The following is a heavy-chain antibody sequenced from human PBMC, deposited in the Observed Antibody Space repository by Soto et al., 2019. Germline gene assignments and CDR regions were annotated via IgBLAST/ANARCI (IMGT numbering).Heavy chain of an antibody. CDR3: ARGSSLPIRFLEWFVDY. CDR2: ISYDGSNK. D-gene: IGHD3-3*01. V-gene: IGHV3-30-3*01. Sequence: LRLSCAASGFTFSSYAMHWVRQAPGKGLEWVTVISYDGSNKYYADSVKGRLTISRDNSKNTLYLQMNSLRAEDTAVYYCARGSSLPIRFLEWFVDYWGQGTLVTVSS. J-gene: IGHJ4*02. CDR1: GFTFSSYA.